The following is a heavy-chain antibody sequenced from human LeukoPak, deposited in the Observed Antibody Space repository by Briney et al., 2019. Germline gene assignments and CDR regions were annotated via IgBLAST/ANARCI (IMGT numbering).Heavy chain of an antibody. D-gene: IGHD3-10*01. CDR2: IFHSGST. CDR3: ARSAGSGSYYPFDY. V-gene: IGHV4-59*08. J-gene: IGHJ4*02. CDR1: GGSISDYY. Sequence: PSETLSLTCTVSGGSISDYYWSWIRQPPGKGLEWIGYIFHSGSTNYNPSLKSRVTISVDTSKNQFSLKLSSVTAADTAVYYCARSAGSGSYYPFDYWGQGTLVTVSS.